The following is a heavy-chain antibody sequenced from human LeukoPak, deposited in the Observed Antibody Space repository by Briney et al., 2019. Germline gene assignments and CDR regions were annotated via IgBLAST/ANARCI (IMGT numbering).Heavy chain of an antibody. J-gene: IGHJ4*02. D-gene: IGHD2-15*01. CDR2: IWYDGSNK. V-gene: IGHV3-33*01. CDR3: ARDIGYCSGGSCYSGLDY. CDR1: GFTFSSYG. Sequence: PGGSLRLSCAASGFTFSSYGMHWVRQAPGKGLEWVAVIWYDGSNKYYADSMKGRFTISRDNSKNTLYLQMNSLRAEDTAVYYCARDIGYCSGGSCYSGLDYWGQGTLVTVSS.